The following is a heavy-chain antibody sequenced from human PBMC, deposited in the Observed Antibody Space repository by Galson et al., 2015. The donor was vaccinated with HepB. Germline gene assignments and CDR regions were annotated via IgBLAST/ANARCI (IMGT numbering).Heavy chain of an antibody. V-gene: IGHV3-64D*06. CDR2: ISSNGGST. CDR1: GFTFSSYA. D-gene: IGHD3-10*01. Sequence: SLRLSCAASGFTFSSYAMHWVRQAPGKGLEYVSAISSNGGSTYYADSVKGRFTISRDNSKNTLYLQMSSLRAEDTAVYYCVKDLTRGFGEYHEYFQHWGQGTLVTVSS. J-gene: IGHJ1*01. CDR3: VKDLTRGFGEYHEYFQH.